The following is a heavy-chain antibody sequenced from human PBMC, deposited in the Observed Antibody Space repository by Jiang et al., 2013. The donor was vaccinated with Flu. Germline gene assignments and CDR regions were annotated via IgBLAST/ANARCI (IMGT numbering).Heavy chain of an antibody. CDR2: IYWDDDK. V-gene: IGHV2-5*02. Sequence: KPTQTLTLTCTFSGFSLSTSGVGVGWIRQPPGKALEWLALIYWDDDKRYSPSLKSRLTITRDTSKNQVVLTMTNMDPVDTATYYCAHRGLTMPYGYWGPGNPGPPSPQ. CDR1: GFSLSTSGVG. D-gene: IGHD4-17*01. CDR3: AHRGLTMPYGY. J-gene: IGHJ4*02.